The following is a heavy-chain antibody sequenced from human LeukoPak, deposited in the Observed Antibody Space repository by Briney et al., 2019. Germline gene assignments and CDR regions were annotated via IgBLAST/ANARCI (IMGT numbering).Heavy chain of an antibody. V-gene: IGHV1-18*01. J-gene: IGHJ4*02. CDR1: GKTFPSYG. Sequence: APLKSPCRASGKTFPSYGFSWVGRAPGQGLGWMGWISANNGDTDYPPKLQDRVTMTTDTYTSTAYMELRSLRSDDTAMYYCARESHETREDYWGQGTLVTVSS. D-gene: IGHD1-1*01. CDR2: ISANNGDT. CDR3: ARESHETREDY.